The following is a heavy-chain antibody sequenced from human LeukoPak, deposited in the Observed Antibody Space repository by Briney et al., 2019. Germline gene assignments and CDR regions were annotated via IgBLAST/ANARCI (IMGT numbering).Heavy chain of an antibody. D-gene: IGHD6-13*01. CDR3: ARGAYGSSWYPYDY. Sequence: ESPMISCNGLGYSFTSYWIAWVRQMPGEGLEWMRVIYSDGSDTIYSPSFEGQVTISVDKSISTAYLQWSRLKASDTAMYYCARGAYGSSWYPYDYWGQGTLVPVSS. J-gene: IGHJ4*02. CDR2: IYSDGSDT. V-gene: IGHV5-51*01. CDR1: GYSFTSYW.